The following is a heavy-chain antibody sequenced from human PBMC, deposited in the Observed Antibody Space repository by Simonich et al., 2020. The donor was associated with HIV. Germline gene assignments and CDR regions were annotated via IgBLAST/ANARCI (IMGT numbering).Heavy chain of an antibody. Sequence: QLQLQESGPGLVKPSETLSLTCTVSDGSITSSGYYWGWIRQPPGKGLEWIGDIDDTGSPNDSPSLKSRVTISLDTSKSQFSLKLSSVTAADTAVYYCARHSGYADAFDIWGQGTMITVSS. V-gene: IGHV4-39*01. D-gene: IGHD5-12*01. CDR1: DGSITSSGYY. J-gene: IGHJ3*02. CDR2: IDDTGSP. CDR3: ARHSGYADAFDI.